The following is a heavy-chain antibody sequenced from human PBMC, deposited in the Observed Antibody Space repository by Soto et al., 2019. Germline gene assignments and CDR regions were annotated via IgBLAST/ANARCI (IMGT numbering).Heavy chain of an antibody. V-gene: IGHV1-69*13. CDR3: ARGDSRSSGYYYGMDV. CDR2: IIPIFGTA. Sequence: GASVKVSCKASGGTLRSYAISWVRQAPGQGLEWMGGIIPIFGTANYAQKFQGRATITADESMSTAYLELSSLRSEDTAVYYCARGDSRSSGYYYGMDVWGEGATVAFAS. J-gene: IGHJ6*02. CDR1: GGTLRSYA. D-gene: IGHD6-6*01.